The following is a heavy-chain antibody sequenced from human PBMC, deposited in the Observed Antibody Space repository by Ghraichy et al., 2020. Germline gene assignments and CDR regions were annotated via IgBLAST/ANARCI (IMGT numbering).Heavy chain of an antibody. V-gene: IGHV3-23*01. Sequence: GRSLRLSCAASGFTFSSYAMSWVRQAPGKGLEWVSAISGSGGSTYYADSVKGRFTISRDNSKNTLYLQMNSLRAEDTAVCYCAKDPQETELHDAFDIWGQGTMVTVSS. CDR2: ISGSGGST. CDR1: GFTFSSYA. CDR3: AKDPQETELHDAFDI. D-gene: IGHD1-1*01. J-gene: IGHJ3*02.